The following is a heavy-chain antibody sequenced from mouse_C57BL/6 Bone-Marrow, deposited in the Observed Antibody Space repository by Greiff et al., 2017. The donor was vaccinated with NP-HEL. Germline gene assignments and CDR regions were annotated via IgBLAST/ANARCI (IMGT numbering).Heavy chain of an antibody. Sequence: QVQLQQSGPELVKPGASVKISCKASGYAFSSSWMNWVKQRPGKGLEWIGRIYPGDGDTNYNGKFKGKATLTADKSSSTAYMQLSSLTSEDSAVYFCARCGGAYYFDYWGQGTTLTVSS. CDR2: IYPGDGDT. CDR1: GYAFSSSW. V-gene: IGHV1-82*01. J-gene: IGHJ2*01. CDR3: ARCGGAYYFDY.